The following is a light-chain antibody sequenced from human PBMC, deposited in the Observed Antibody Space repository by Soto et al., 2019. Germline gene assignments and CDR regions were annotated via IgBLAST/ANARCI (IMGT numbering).Light chain of an antibody. Sequence: DIQLTQSPSSLSASVGDRVTITCRVSQGISSYLNWYQQKPGKAPNLLIHAASSLQSGVPPRFSGSGSGTDFTLTISSLQPEDFATYFCQQSYRNPITFGQGTRLEIK. J-gene: IGKJ5*01. CDR3: QQSYRNPIT. CDR1: QGISSY. CDR2: AAS. V-gene: IGKV1-39*01.